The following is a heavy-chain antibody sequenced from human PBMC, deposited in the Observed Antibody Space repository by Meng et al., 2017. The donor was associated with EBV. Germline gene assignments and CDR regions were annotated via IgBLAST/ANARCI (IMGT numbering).Heavy chain of an antibody. J-gene: IGHJ4*02. Sequence: QVRVVQCGAEVKKPGSSVKVSCKPSGGTFRSDAVSWVRQAPGQGLEWMGGLIPMSDAPHYAQKFQGRVTMTADESTNTHYMDLSGLRFEDTAVYYCASESGRGFTPDYWGQGTLVTVSS. D-gene: IGHD3-10*01. CDR1: GGTFRSDA. V-gene: IGHV1-69*01. CDR3: ASESGRGFTPDY. CDR2: LIPMSDAP.